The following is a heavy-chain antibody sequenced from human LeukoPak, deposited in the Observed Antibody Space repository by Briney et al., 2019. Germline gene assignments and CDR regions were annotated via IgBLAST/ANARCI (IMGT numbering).Heavy chain of an antibody. Sequence: VASVKLSCKASGGTFSSYAISWVRQAPGQGHEWMGRIIPILGIANYAQKFQGRVTITADESTSTAYMELSSLRSEDTAVYYCASAYYYGSGSYYSQYWGQGTLVTVSS. V-gene: IGHV1-69*04. D-gene: IGHD3-10*01. CDR1: GGTFSSYA. J-gene: IGHJ4*02. CDR3: ASAYYYGSGSYYSQY. CDR2: IIPILGIA.